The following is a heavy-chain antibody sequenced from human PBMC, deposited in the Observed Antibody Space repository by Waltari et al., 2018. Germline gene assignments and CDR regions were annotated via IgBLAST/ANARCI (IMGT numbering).Heavy chain of an antibody. D-gene: IGHD5-12*01. CDR2: IRNEADDETT. J-gene: IGHJ4*02. V-gene: IGHV3-49*03. Sequence: EVQLAESGGGLVEPGGSLRLSCTTSGFTFRDCAMSWLRQAPGKGGEWVGFIRNEADDETTEYVTSVKGRFTISRDNSKRTTYLQMNSLKTEDTAVYYCTRDPWLCDYWGQGTLVTVSS. CDR1: GFTFRDCA. CDR3: TRDPWLCDY.